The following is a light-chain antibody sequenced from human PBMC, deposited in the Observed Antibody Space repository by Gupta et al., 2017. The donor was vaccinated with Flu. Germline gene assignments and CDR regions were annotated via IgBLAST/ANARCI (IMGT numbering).Light chain of an antibody. CDR2: DVS. J-gene: IGLJ1*01. V-gene: IGLV2-11*01. Sequence: QSALTQPRSVSGSPGQSVTISCPGTSSDVGGYNYVSWYQHHPGKAPKLMIYDVSKRPSGVPDRFSASRSGNTASLTISGLQGEDEADYYCCSYAGNYLIVFGTGTEVTVL. CDR3: CSYAGNYLIV. CDR1: SSDVGGYNY.